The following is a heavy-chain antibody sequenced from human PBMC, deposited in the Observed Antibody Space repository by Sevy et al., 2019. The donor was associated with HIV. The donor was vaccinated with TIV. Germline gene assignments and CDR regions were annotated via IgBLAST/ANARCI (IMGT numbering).Heavy chain of an antibody. V-gene: IGHV3-33*01. D-gene: IGHD4-17*01. CDR2: RWYDGSNK. CDR1: GFKFSIYG. CDR3: ARGRDYGNFDY. J-gene: IGHJ4*02. Sequence: GGSLRLSCAASGFKFSIYGMHWVRRAPGKGLEWVALRWYDGSNKYYVDSVKGRFTIFRDNSKNTVYLQMNSLRAEDTAVYYCARGRDYGNFDYWGQGTLVTVSS.